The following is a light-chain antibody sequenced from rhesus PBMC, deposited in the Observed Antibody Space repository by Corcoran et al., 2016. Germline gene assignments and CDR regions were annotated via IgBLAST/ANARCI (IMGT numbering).Light chain of an antibody. V-gene: IGKV1-22*01. CDR2: KAS. J-gene: IGKJ3*01. Sequence: DIQMTQSPSSLSASVGDTVTITCRASQGISSWLAWYQQKPGKAPKRLIYKASSLQSGVPSRFSGNGSGTDFTLTICSLQSEDFATYYCQQYSSRPFTFGPGTKLDIK. CDR3: QQYSSRPFT. CDR1: QGISSW.